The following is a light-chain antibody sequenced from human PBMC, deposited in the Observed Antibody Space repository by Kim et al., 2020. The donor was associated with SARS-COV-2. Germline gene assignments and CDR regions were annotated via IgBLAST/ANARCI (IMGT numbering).Light chain of an antibody. J-gene: IGLJ1*01. V-gene: IGLV3-19*01. CDR1: SLRSYY. CDR2: GKN. Sequence: SSELTQDPAVSVALGQTVRITCQGDSLRSYYASWYQQKPGPAPVPVIHGKNNRPSGIPDRFSGSSSGNTASLTITGAQAEDEAAYYCTSRDSSGTHYVFG. CDR3: TSRDSSGTHYV.